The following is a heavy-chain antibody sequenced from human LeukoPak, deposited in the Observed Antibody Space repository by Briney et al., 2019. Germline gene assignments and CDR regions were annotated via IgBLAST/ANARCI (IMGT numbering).Heavy chain of an antibody. CDR1: GGSISSYY. CDR3: ARETSQKGAHYMDV. Sequence: TSETLSLTCTVSGGSISSYYWSWIRQPPGKGLKWIGNIYYSGYTTYSPSLRSRVTISVDTSKNQFSLKLSSVTAADTAVYYCARETSQKGAHYMDVWGKGTTITISS. V-gene: IGHV4-59*01. D-gene: IGHD3-16*01. CDR2: IYYSGYT. J-gene: IGHJ6*03.